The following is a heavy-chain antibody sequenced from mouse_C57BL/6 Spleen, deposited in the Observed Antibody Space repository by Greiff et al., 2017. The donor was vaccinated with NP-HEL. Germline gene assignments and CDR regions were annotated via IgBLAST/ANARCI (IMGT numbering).Heavy chain of an antibody. Sequence: QVQLQQPGAELVRPGSSVKLSCKASGYTFTSYWMHWVKQRPIQGLEWIGNIDPSDSETHYSQKFKDKATLTVDKSSSTAYMQLSSLTSEDSAVYYCARKDWYFDVWGTGTTVTVSS. CDR3: ARKDWYFDV. CDR2: IDPSDSET. V-gene: IGHV1-52*01. CDR1: GYTFTSYW. J-gene: IGHJ1*03.